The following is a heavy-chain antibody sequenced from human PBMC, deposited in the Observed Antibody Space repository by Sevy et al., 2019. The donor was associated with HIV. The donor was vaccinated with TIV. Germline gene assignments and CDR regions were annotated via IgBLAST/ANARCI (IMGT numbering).Heavy chain of an antibody. J-gene: IGHJ3*02. CDR3: AKDDSLCYYDSSGYYWGGAFDI. CDR2: ISGSGGST. D-gene: IGHD3-22*01. V-gene: IGHV3-23*01. CDR1: GFTFSSYA. Sequence: GGSLRLSCAASGFTFSSYAMSWVRQAPGKGLEWVSAISGSGGSTYYADSVKGRFTISRDNSKNTLYLQMNSLRAEDTAVYYCAKDDSLCYYDSSGYYWGGAFDIWGQGTMVTVSS.